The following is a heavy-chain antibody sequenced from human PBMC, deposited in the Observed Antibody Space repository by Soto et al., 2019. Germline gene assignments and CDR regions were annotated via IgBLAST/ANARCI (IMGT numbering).Heavy chain of an antibody. V-gene: IGHV3-30-3*01. CDR2: ISYDGSNK. CDR3: ARDRTLYDSSGYGAFDI. J-gene: IGHJ3*02. Sequence: GGSLRLSCAASGFTFSSYAMHWVRQAPGKGLEWVAVISYDGSNKYYADSVKGRFTISRDNSKNTLYLQMNSLRAEDTAVYYCARDRTLYDSSGYGAFDIWGQGTMVTVSS. D-gene: IGHD3-22*01. CDR1: GFTFSSYA.